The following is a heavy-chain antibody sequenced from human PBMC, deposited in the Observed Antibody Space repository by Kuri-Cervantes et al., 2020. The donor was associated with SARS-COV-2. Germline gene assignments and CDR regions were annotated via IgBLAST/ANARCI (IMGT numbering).Heavy chain of an antibody. J-gene: IGHJ5*02. CDR1: GFTFSSYS. D-gene: IGHD5-18*01. V-gene: IGHV3-21*01. CDR2: ISSSSSYI. CDR3: ARDLTYTAAAWFDP. Sequence: GESLKISGAASGFTFSSYSMNWVRQAPGKGLEWVSSISSSSSYIYYADSVKGLFTISRDNAKNSLYLQMNSLRAEETAVYYCARDLTYTAAAWFDPWGQGTLVTVSS.